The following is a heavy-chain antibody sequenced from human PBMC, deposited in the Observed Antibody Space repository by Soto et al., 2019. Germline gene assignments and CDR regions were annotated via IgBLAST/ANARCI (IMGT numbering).Heavy chain of an antibody. V-gene: IGHV1-69*06. Sequence: ASVKVSCKASGGTFSNYAISWVRQAPGQGLEWVGGIIPIFGPSDYAQKFQGRVTITADKFTSTAYMDLSSLRSEDTAVYYCARGKGSGYFEFLGQGTLDTLSS. CDR2: IIPIFGPS. CDR3: ARGKGSGYFEF. CDR1: GGTFSNYA. D-gene: IGHD3-22*01. J-gene: IGHJ4*02.